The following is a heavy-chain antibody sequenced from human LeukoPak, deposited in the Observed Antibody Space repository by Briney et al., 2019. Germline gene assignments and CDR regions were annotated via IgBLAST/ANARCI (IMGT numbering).Heavy chain of an antibody. CDR3: AREPFWSGYYSNLHFDY. J-gene: IGHJ4*02. CDR2: ISGSRGHT. V-gene: IGHV3-21*01. Sequence: GGSLKLSCAGSGFTFSDYPMTWVRQAPGKGLEWVSAISGSRGHTYYADSVKGRFTISRDNAKNSLYLQMNSLRAEDTAVYYCAREPFWSGYYSNLHFDYWGQGTLVTVSS. D-gene: IGHD3-3*01. CDR1: GFTFSDYP.